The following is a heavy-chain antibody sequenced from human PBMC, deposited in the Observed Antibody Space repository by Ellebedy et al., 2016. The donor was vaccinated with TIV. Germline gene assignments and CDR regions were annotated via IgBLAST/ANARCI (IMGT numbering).Heavy chain of an antibody. CDR3: ARADAFLGIAAAVYLFDS. CDR2: IYDGGKT. Sequence: GSLRLSCTVSGASISSYYWTWIRQSPGKGLEWIGYIYDGGKTNYSPSLASRTSVSVDTSKNQLSLRLKSVTAADTAVYYCARADAFLGIAAAVYLFDSWGQGTLVTVSS. V-gene: IGHV4-59*01. J-gene: IGHJ4*02. CDR1: GASISSYY. D-gene: IGHD6-25*01.